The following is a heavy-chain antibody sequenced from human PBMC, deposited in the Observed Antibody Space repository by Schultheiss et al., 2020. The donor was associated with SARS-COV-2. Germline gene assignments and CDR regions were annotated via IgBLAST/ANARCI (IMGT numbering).Heavy chain of an antibody. J-gene: IGHJ4*02. D-gene: IGHD2-15*01. CDR2: ISGSGDST. CDR3: ARGLRGGLDS. Sequence: GGSLRLSCAVSGGSISSGGYSWSWIRQPPGKGLEWVSVISGSGDSTYYADSVKGRFTISRDNSKNTLYLQMNSLRAGDTAVYYCARGLRGGLDSWGQGTLVTVSS. CDR1: GGSISSGGYS. V-gene: IGHV3-23*01.